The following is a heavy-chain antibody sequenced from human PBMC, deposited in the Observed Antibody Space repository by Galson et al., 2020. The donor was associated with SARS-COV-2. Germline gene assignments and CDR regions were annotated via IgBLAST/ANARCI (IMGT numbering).Heavy chain of an antibody. CDR2: IIHSGTT. CDR1: GGSFSDSY. J-gene: IGHJ3*02. CDR3: ARPQYYYGSGSYRFDAFDI. Sequence: SETLSLTCAVYGGSFSDSYWSWIRQPPARGLEWIGEIIHSGTTNYNPSLKSRVTISAVTSNNQFSLKLTSVTPADTAVYYCARPQYYYGSGSYRFDAFDIWGQGTMVTVSS. V-gene: IGHV4-34*12. D-gene: IGHD3-10*01.